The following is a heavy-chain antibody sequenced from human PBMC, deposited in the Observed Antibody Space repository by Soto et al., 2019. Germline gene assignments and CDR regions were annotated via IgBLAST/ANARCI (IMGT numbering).Heavy chain of an antibody. V-gene: IGHV3-30*18. J-gene: IGHJ4*02. Sequence: QVQLVESGGGVVQPGRSLRLSCAASGFTFSSYGMHWVRQAPGKGLEWVAVISYDGSNIYYADSVKGRFTISRDNSKNTLYLQMNSLRAEDTAVYYCAKDRRGSLDYWGQGTLVTVSS. CDR1: GFTFSSYG. CDR2: ISYDGSNI. CDR3: AKDRRGSLDY. D-gene: IGHD6-6*01.